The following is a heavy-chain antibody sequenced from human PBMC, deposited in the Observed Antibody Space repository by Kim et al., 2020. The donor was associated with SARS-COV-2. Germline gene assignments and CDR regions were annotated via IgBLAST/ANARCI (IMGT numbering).Heavy chain of an antibody. D-gene: IGHD6-25*01. J-gene: IGHJ4*02. CDR2: TYYRSKWYN. CDR3: ARMTSRAADY. Sequence: SHTLSLTCAISGDSVSSNSVAWNWIRQSPSRGLEWLGRTYYRSKWYNDYAVSVKSRISVNPDTSKNQFSLQLSSVTPEDMAVYYCARMTSRAADYWGQGTLVTVSS. CDR1: GDSVSSNSVA. V-gene: IGHV6-1*01.